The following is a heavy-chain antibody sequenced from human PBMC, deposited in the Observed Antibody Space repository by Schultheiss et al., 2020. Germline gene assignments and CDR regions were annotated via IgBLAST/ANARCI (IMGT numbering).Heavy chain of an antibody. CDR3: ARSIAVAGKNNLGRLDY. Sequence: GESLRLSCAASGFTFSSYEMNWVRQAPGKGLEWVSYISSSGSTIYYADSVKGRFTISRDNAKNSLYLQMNSLRAEDTAVYYCARSIAVAGKNNLGRLDYWGQGTLVTVSS. J-gene: IGHJ4*02. CDR2: ISSSGSTI. V-gene: IGHV3-48*03. D-gene: IGHD6-19*01. CDR1: GFTFSSYE.